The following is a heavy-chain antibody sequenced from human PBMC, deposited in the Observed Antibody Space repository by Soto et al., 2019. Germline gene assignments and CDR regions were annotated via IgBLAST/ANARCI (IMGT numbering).Heavy chain of an antibody. CDR2: ISVDSVSI. CDR1: GFSFDRYA. Sequence: EVQLVESGGGLVQPGGYLRLSCVASGFSFDRYAMNWVRQAPGKGLEWLSWISVDSVSIEYSDSVTGRFTMSRDDAKNLVYLLMNSLQDEDTAVYYCARDHRWAFDYWGQGTLVTVTS. J-gene: IGHJ4*02. CDR3: ARDHRWAFDY. D-gene: IGHD3-16*01. V-gene: IGHV3-48*02.